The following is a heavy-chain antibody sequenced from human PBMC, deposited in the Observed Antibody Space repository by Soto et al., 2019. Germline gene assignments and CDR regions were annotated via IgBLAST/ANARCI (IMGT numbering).Heavy chain of an antibody. J-gene: IGHJ4*02. V-gene: IGHV3-43*02. CDR1: GFTFDDYA. D-gene: IGHD5-12*01. CDR2: ISGDGGST. CDR3: AKDIKGARSNLRDGYNGDFDY. Sequence: GGSLRLSCAASGFTFDDYAMHWVRQAPGKGLEWVSLISGDGGSTYYADSVKGRFTISRDNSKNSLYLQMNSLRTEDTALYYCAKDIKGARSNLRDGYNGDFDYWGQGTLVTVSS.